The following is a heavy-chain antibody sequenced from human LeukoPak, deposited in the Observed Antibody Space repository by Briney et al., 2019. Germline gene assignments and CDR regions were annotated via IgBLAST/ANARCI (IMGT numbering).Heavy chain of an antibody. D-gene: IGHD1-26*01. CDR3: EALIVTVGRFFC. J-gene: IGHJ4*01. CDR1: ETFFSTYN. CDR2: ISSSGSIM. V-gene: IGHV3-48*02. Sequence: QPGGSLRLSCAAAETFFSTYNMNWVRQAPGKGLEWVSYISSSGSIMYYAESVKGRFTISRYNAKNSLYLQMNRLRDDDTAVYYCEALIVTVGRFFCWGRGTLVTVSS.